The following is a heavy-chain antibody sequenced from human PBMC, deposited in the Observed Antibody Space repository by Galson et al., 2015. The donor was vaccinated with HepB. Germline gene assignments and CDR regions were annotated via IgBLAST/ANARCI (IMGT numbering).Heavy chain of an antibody. CDR1: GFTFSNYW. CDR2: IRQDGSEK. CDR3: ARIPPLPYFDWQTFDY. D-gene: IGHD3-9*01. Sequence: SLRLSCAGSGFTFSNYWKSWVRQAPGKGLEWLTKIRQDGSEKFYVDSVKGRFTVSRDNANNSLYLQMNSLRAEDTAVYYCARIPPLPYFDWQTFDYWGQGSLVTVSS. J-gene: IGHJ4*02. V-gene: IGHV3-7*03.